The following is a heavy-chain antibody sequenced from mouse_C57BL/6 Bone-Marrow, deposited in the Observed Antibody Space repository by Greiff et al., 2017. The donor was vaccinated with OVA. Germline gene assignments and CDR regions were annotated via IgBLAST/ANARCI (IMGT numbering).Heavy chain of an antibody. Sequence: VQLQQSGPELVKPGASVKISCKASGYSFTSYYIHWVKQRPGQGLEWIGWLYPGSGNTKYNEKFKGKATLTADTSSSTAYMQLSSLTSEDSAVYYCARGLYDYDWFAYWGQGTLVTVSA. CDR1: GYSFTSYY. J-gene: IGHJ3*01. CDR3: ARGLYDYDWFAY. V-gene: IGHV1-66*01. D-gene: IGHD2-4*01. CDR2: LYPGSGNT.